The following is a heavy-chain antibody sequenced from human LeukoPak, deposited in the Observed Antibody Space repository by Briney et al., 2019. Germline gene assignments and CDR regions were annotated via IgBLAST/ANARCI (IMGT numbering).Heavy chain of an antibody. D-gene: IGHD3-10*01. CDR2: IYSGGTT. V-gene: IGHV3-53*01. CDR3: ARCKTYGSGSYCYYGMDV. Sequence: SGGSLRLSCAASEITVSSNYMIWVRQAPGKGLEWVSVIYSGGTTYYADSVKGRFTISRDNSKNTLYLQMNSLRAEDTAVYYCARCKTYGSGSYCYYGMDVWGQGTTVTVSS. J-gene: IGHJ6*02. CDR1: EITVSSNY.